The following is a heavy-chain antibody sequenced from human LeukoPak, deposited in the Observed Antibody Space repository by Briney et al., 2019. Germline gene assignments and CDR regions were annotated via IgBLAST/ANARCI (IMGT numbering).Heavy chain of an antibody. J-gene: IGHJ3*02. V-gene: IGHV1-69*13. D-gene: IGHD6-13*01. Sequence: ASVKVSCKASGGTFSSYAISWVRQAPGQGLEWMGGIIPIFGTANYAQKFQGRVTITADESTSTAYMELSSLRSEDTAVYYCARVRGGSSWSYDAFDIWGQGTMVTVSS. CDR1: GGTFSSYA. CDR2: IIPIFGTA. CDR3: ARVRGGSSWSYDAFDI.